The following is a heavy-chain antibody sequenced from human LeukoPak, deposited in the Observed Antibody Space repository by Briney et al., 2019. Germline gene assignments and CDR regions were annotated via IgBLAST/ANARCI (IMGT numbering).Heavy chain of an antibody. J-gene: IGHJ4*02. CDR1: GGSISYYY. D-gene: IGHD1-26*01. V-gene: IGHV4-59*01. Sequence: SETLSLTCTVSGGSISYYYWTWIRQSPGKGLEWIGYVYHSGSTNYNPSLKSRVTISIDTSKKQFSLKLRSVTAADTAVYYCSRESGAFCPFGYWGQGTLVIVPP. CDR2: VYHSGST. CDR3: SRESGAFCPFGY.